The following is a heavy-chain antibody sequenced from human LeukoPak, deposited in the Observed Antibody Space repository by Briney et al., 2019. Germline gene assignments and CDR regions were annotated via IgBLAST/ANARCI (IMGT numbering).Heavy chain of an antibody. Sequence: GGSLRLSCAASGFTFSSYSMNWVRQAPGKGLEWVSSISSSSSYIYYADSVKGRFTISRDNAKNSLYLQMNSLRAEDTAVYHCARDENSNRYYYYGMDVWGQGTTVTVSS. D-gene: IGHD4-11*01. CDR2: ISSSSSYI. V-gene: IGHV3-21*01. J-gene: IGHJ6*02. CDR3: ARDENSNRYYYYGMDV. CDR1: GFTFSSYS.